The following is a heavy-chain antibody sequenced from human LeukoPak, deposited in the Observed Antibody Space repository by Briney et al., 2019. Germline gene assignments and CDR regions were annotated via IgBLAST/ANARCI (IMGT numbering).Heavy chain of an antibody. CDR2: INHSGST. J-gene: IGHJ6*04. V-gene: IGHV4-39*07. Sequence: SETLSLTCTVSGGSISSSSYYWSWIRQPPGKGLEWIGEINHSGSTNYNPSLKSRVTISVDTSKNQFSLKLSSVTAADTAVYYCARCQYDFWSGYMMDVWGKGTTVTVSS. CDR1: GGSISSSSYY. D-gene: IGHD3-3*01. CDR3: ARCQYDFWSGYMMDV.